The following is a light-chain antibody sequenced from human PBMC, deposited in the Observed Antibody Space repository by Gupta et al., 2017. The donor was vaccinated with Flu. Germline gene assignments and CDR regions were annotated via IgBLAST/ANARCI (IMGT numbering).Light chain of an antibody. CDR1: QSISSW. CDR2: KAS. CDR3: QQYNSDRT. V-gene: IGKV1-5*03. J-gene: IGKJ1*01. Sequence: DIQMTQSPSTLSASVGDRVTITCRASQSISSWLAWYQQKPGKAPKLLIYKASSLESGVPSRFSGSGSGTEFTLTISSLQPDDFATYYCQQYNSDRTFGQGTKVEI.